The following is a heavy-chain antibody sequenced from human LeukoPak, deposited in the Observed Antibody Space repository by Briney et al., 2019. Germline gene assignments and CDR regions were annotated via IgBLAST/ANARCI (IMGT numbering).Heavy chain of an antibody. CDR1: GGTFSSYA. Sequence: ASVKVSCKASGGTFSSYAISWVRQAPGQGLEWMGRIIPILGIANYAQKFQGRVTITADKSTSTAYMELSSLRSEDTAVYYCAKTFSYALTTPDYWGQGTLVTVSS. D-gene: IGHD2-2*01. V-gene: IGHV1-69*04. J-gene: IGHJ4*02. CDR2: IIPILGIA. CDR3: AKTFSYALTTPDY.